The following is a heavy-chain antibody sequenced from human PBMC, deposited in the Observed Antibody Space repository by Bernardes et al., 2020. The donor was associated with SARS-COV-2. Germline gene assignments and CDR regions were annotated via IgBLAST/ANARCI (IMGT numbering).Heavy chain of an antibody. CDR2: INHSGST. CDR3: ARGIVVVPDAIGWFDP. D-gene: IGHD2-2*01. CDR1: GGSLSGSY. Sequence: SDTLSLTCAVYGGSLSGSYWSWIRQPPGKGLEWIGEINHSGSTNYNPSLKSRVTISVDTSKNQFSLKLTSVTAADTAVYYCARGIVVVPDAIGWFDPWGQGTLVTVSS. J-gene: IGHJ5*02. V-gene: IGHV4-34*01.